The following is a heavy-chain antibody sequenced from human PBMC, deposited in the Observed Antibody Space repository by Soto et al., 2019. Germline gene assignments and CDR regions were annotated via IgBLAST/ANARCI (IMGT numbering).Heavy chain of an antibody. CDR2: INAGNGNT. Sequence: ASLKVSCKASGYTFTSYAMHWVRQAPGQRPEWMGWINAGNGNTKYSQKFQGRVTITRDTSASIAYMELFSLRSEDTSVYYFERGIRERRQRLTNIPYSYWGHGTLVSVAS. CDR1: GYTFTSYA. V-gene: IGHV1-3*01. CDR3: ERGIRERRQRLTNIPYSY. D-gene: IGHD6-19*01. J-gene: IGHJ4*01.